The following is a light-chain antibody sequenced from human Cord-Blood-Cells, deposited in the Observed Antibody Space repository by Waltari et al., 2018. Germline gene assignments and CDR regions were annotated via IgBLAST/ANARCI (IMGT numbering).Light chain of an antibody. CDR2: DAS. Sequence: EIVLTQSPATLSLSPGERATLSCRASQSVSSYLAGYQQKPGQAPRLLIYDASNRATGIPARFSGSGSGTDFTLTISSLEPEDFAVYYCQQYYSFPLTFGGGTKVEIK. J-gene: IGKJ4*01. V-gene: IGKV3-11*01. CDR3: QQYYSFPLT. CDR1: QSVSSY.